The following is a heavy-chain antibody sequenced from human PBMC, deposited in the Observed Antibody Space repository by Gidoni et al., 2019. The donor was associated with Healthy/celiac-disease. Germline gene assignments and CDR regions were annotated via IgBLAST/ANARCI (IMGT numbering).Heavy chain of an antibody. Sequence: QLQLQESGPGLVKPSETLSLTCTVSGGSISSSSYSWGWIRQPPGKGLEWIGSIYYSGSTYYNPSLKSRVTISVDTSKNQFSLKLSSVTAADTAVYYCPYSSSWWGGFDPWGQGTLVTVSS. CDR3: PYSSSWWGGFDP. D-gene: IGHD6-13*01. J-gene: IGHJ5*02. CDR2: IYYSGST. CDR1: GGSISSSSYS. V-gene: IGHV4-39*01.